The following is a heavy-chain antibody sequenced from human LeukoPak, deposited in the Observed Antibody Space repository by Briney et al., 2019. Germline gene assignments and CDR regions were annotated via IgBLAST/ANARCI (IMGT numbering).Heavy chain of an antibody. CDR3: ARQGTIFGVTNFDY. D-gene: IGHD3-3*01. Sequence: PSETLSLTCAASGYSISSGYYWGWIRQPPGKGLEWIGSIYHSGSTYYNPSLKSRVTISVDTSKNQFSLKLSSVTAADTAVYYCARQGTIFGVTNFDYWGQGTLVTVSS. CDR2: IYHSGST. V-gene: IGHV4-38-2*01. J-gene: IGHJ4*02. CDR1: GYSISSGYY.